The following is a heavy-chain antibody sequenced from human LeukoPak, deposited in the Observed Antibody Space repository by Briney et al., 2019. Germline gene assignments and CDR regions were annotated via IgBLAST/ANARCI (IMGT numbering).Heavy chain of an antibody. V-gene: IGHV4-34*01. J-gene: IGHJ4*02. Sequence: SETLSLTCAVYGGSFSGYYWSWIRQPPGKGLEWIGGINHSGSTNYNPSLKSRVTISVDTSKNQFSLKLSSVTAADTAVYYCARGYIVVVVAATDSFYDYWGQGTLVTVSS. CDR3: ARGYIVVVVAATDSFYDY. CDR1: GGSFSGYY. D-gene: IGHD2-15*01. CDR2: INHSGST.